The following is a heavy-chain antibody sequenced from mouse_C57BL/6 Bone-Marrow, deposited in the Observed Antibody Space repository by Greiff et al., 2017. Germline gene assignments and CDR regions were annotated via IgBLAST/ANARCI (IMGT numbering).Heavy chain of an antibody. CDR2: IDPSDSYT. D-gene: IGHD2-1*01. V-gene: IGHV1-69*01. J-gene: IGHJ1*03. CDR1: GYTFTSYW. CDR3: ARWGHGNYWYFDG. Sequence: QVQLQQPGAELVMPGASVKLSCKASGYTFTSYWMHWVKQRPGQGLEWIGEIDPSDSYTNYNQKFKGKSTLTVDKSSSTAYMQLSSLTSEDSAVYYCARWGHGNYWYFDGRGTGTTVTVSS.